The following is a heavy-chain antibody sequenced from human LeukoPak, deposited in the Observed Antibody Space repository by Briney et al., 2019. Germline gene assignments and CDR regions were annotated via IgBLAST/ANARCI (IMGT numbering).Heavy chain of an antibody. D-gene: IGHD3-10*01. CDR2: INHSGST. Sequence: SETLSLTCAVYGGSFSGYYWSWIRQPPGKGLEWIGEINHSGSTNYNPSLKSRVTISVDTSKNQFSLKLGSVTAADTAVYYCARGRRAMVREGNWFDPWGQGTLVTVSS. J-gene: IGHJ5*02. CDR3: ARGRRAMVREGNWFDP. CDR1: GGSFSGYY. V-gene: IGHV4-34*01.